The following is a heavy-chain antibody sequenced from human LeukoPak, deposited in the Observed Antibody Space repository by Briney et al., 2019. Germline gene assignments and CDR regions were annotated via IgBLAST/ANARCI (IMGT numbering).Heavy chain of an antibody. Sequence: ASVQVSCKASGYTFTSYGITWVRQAPGQGLEWMGWVSPYNDNTNYAQNLQDRVTMTTDTSATTAYMELRSLRSDDTAVYYCARESYEDYWGHGTLVTVSS. CDR2: VSPYNDNT. CDR3: ARESYEDY. D-gene: IGHD3-16*01. V-gene: IGHV1-18*01. J-gene: IGHJ4*01. CDR1: GYTFTSYG.